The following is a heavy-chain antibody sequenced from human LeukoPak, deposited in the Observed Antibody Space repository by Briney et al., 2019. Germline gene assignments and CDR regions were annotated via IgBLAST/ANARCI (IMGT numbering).Heavy chain of an antibody. D-gene: IGHD6-13*01. CDR1: GFTFDNYG. CDR2: INWNGGRT. J-gene: IGHJ4*02. V-gene: IGHV3-20*04. Sequence: GGSLRLSCAASGFTFDNYGMNWVRQSPGKGLEWVSGINWNGGRTGYADSVKGRFTICRDNAKNSLYVQMNSLRAEDTALYYCARDYSSSWYGGDYWGQGTLVTVSS. CDR3: ARDYSSSWYGGDY.